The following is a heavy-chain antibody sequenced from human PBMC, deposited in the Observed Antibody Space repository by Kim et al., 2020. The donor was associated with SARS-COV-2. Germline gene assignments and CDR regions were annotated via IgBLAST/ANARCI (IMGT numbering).Heavy chain of an antibody. D-gene: IGHD2-15*01. CDR1: GFTFSSYA. CDR3: AREGGNNEPFDY. V-gene: IGHV3-30*04. CDR2: ISYDGSNK. J-gene: IGHJ4*02. Sequence: GGSLRLSCAASGFTFSSYAMHWVRQAPGKGLEWVAVISYDGSNKYYADSVKGRFTISRDNSKNTLYLQMNSLRAEDTAVYYCAREGGNNEPFDYWGQGTLVTVSS.